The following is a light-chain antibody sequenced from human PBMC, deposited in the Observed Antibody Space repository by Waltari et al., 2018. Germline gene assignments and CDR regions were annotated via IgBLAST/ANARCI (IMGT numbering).Light chain of an antibody. CDR2: DVN. Sequence: QSALSQPAPVSGSPGQSITISCTGASSDVGGHDYVSWYQQHPGKAPKLIIRDVNNRPSGVSNRFSGSKSGNTASLTISGLQAEDEADYYCSSYSTSSSLILFGEGTKVTVL. V-gene: IGLV2-14*03. J-gene: IGLJ2*01. CDR1: SSDVGGHDY. CDR3: SSYSTSSSLIL.